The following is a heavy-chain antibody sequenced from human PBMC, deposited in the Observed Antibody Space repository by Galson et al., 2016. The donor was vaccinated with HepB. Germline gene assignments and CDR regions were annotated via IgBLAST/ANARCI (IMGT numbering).Heavy chain of an antibody. CDR2: IVPIFGTA. Sequence: SVKVSCKASGGTFSSYTISWVRQAPGQGLEWMGGIVPIFGTANYAQKFQGRVTITAGESTSTAYMELSSLRSEDTAMYYCARGPIVGATFDYWGQGTLVTVS. V-gene: IGHV1-69*13. D-gene: IGHD1-26*01. CDR1: GGTFSSYT. J-gene: IGHJ4*02. CDR3: ARGPIVGATFDY.